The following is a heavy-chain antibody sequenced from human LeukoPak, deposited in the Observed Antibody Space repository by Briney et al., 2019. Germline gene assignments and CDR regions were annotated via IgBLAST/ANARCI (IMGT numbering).Heavy chain of an antibody. CDR1: GYTFTSHG. Sequence: ASVKVSCKASGYTFTSHGISWVRQAPGQGLEWMGWISAYNGNTNYAQKFQGRVTMTTDTSTSTAYMELRSLRSDDTAVYYCARWDGIAAAGTYFDYWGQGTLVTVSS. J-gene: IGHJ4*02. CDR3: ARWDGIAAAGTYFDY. CDR2: ISAYNGNT. D-gene: IGHD6-13*01. V-gene: IGHV1-18*01.